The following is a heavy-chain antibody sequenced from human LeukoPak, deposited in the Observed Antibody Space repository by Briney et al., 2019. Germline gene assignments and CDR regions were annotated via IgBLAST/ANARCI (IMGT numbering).Heavy chain of an antibody. CDR1: GGSISSYY. Sequence: PSETLSLTCTVSGGSISSYYWSWIRQPPGKGLEWIGYIYYSGSTKYNPSLKSRVTISVDTSKNQFSLKLSSVTAADTAVYYCARVTPDIVGAPYYFDYWGQGTLVTVSS. J-gene: IGHJ4*02. CDR3: ARVTPDIVGAPYYFDY. D-gene: IGHD1-26*01. CDR2: IYYSGST. V-gene: IGHV4-59*12.